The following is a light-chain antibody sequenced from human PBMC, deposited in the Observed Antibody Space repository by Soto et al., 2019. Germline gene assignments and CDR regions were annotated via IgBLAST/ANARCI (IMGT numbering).Light chain of an antibody. Sequence: QSALTQPRSVSGSPGQSVTISCTGTSSDVGGYNYVSWYQQHPGKAPKRMIYNVNRRPSGVPYRFSGPKSGNTASLTISEHQAEDEPDYNWCSYADTAVVFDRGNRLTVL. V-gene: IGLV2-11*01. CDR2: NVN. CDR3: CSYADTAVV. J-gene: IGLJ2*01. CDR1: SSDVGGYNY.